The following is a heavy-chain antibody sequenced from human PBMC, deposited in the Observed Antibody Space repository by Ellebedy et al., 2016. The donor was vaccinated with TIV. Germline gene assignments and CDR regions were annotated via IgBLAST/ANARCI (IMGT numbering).Heavy chain of an antibody. V-gene: IGHV1-18*01. J-gene: IGHJ6*02. Sequence: ASVKVSCKASGYTFTSYGISWVRQAPGQGLEWMGWISAYNGNTNYAQKLQGRVTMTTDTSTSTAYMELRSLRSDDTAVYYCAYCSSTSCYSFGMDVWGQGTTVTVSS. CDR3: AYCSSTSCYSFGMDV. D-gene: IGHD2-2*02. CDR1: GYTFTSYG. CDR2: ISAYNGNT.